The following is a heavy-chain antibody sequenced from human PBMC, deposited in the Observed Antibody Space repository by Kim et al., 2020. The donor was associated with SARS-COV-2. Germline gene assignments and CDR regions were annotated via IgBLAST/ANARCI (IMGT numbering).Heavy chain of an antibody. CDR2: LYYTDNT. V-gene: IGHV4-61*08. CDR1: GDSVTSAAAY. Sequence: SESLSLTCVVSGDSVTSAAAYWSWMRQPPGKAREWIVYLYYTDNTNYSPSLKSRATISVDTSKYEFSLDLSSVTAADTANYYWASVQFDSFDIWGRG. J-gene: IGHJ3*02. CDR3: ASVQFDSFDI.